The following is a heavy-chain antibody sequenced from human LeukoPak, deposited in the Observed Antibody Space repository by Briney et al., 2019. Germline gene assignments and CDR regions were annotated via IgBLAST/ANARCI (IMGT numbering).Heavy chain of an antibody. CDR1: GGSFTGYY. D-gene: IGHD3-22*01. V-gene: IGHV4-59*01. Sequence: PSETLSLTCTVSGGSFTGYYWSWIRQPPGKGLEWIGRIYYSGSTNYNPSLKSRITISVDTSKNQFSLKMSSVTAADTAVYYCARDLKLDGSSGYYAFDIWGQGTMVTVSS. CDR3: ARDLKLDGSSGYYAFDI. J-gene: IGHJ3*02. CDR2: IYYSGST.